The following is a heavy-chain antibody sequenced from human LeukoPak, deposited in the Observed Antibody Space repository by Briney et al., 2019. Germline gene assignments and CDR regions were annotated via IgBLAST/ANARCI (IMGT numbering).Heavy chain of an antibody. CDR2: ISSSSRYI. CDR1: GFTFSSYS. CDR3: VGDRGDSGWYIADFDY. J-gene: IGHJ4*02. Sequence: GGSLRLSCAASGFTFSSYSMDWVRQAPGKGLEWVSYISSSSRYIYYADSVRGRFTISRDNAENSLYLQMNGLRAEDTAVYYCVGDRGDSGWYIADFDYWGQGTLVTVSS. D-gene: IGHD6-19*01. V-gene: IGHV3-21*01.